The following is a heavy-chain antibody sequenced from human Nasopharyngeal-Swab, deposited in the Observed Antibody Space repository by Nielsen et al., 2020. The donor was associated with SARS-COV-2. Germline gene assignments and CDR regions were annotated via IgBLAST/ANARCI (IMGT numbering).Heavy chain of an antibody. V-gene: IGHV3-11*04. D-gene: IGHD5-18*01. CDR2: ISSSGSTI. Sequence: LSLTCAVYGGSFSGYYWSWIRQAPGKGLEWVSYISSSGSTIYYADSVKGRFTISRDNAKNSLYLQMNSLRAEDTAVYYCARAGGGYSYADYWGQGTLVTVSS. CDR1: GGSFSGYY. CDR3: ARAGGGYSYADY. J-gene: IGHJ4*02.